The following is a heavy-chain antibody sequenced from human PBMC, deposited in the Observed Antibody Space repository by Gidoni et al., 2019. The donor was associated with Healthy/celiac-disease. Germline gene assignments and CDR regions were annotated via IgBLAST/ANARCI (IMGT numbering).Heavy chain of an antibody. J-gene: IGHJ4*02. Sequence: QVQLVQSGAVVKKPGASVKVSCKASGYTYTSYYRHWVRQAPGQGLEWMGIINPSGGRTSYAQKFQSRVNMTRDTSTSTVYMELSSLRAEDTAVYYCASKTDTGWNYFDYWGQGTLVTVSS. D-gene: IGHD5-18*01. V-gene: IGHV1-46*01. CDR3: ASKTDTGWNYFDY. CDR1: GYTYTSYY. CDR2: INPSGGRT.